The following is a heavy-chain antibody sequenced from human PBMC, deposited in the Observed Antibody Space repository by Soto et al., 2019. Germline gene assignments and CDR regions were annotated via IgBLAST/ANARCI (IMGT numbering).Heavy chain of an antibody. CDR1: GGSFIGYY. V-gene: IGHV4-34*01. J-gene: IGHJ5*02. CDR3: ATLGNYDFWSGFRKGNWFDP. Sequence: QVQLQQWGAGLLKPSETVSLTCAVYGGSFIGYYGTWIRQPPGKGLEWIGEINHSGSTNYNPSLKSRVTIAADASKNQFSLWLSSVTAADTAVYYCATLGNYDFWSGFRKGNWFDPWGQGTLVTVSS. CDR2: INHSGST. D-gene: IGHD3-3*01.